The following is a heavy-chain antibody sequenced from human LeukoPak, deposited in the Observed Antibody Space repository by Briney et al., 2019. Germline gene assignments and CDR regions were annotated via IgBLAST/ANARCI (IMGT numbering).Heavy chain of an antibody. J-gene: IGHJ4*02. CDR3: AKSFSETERATITAY. D-gene: IGHD5-24*01. CDR1: GGSISSSSYY. Sequence: KPSETLSLTCTVSGGSISSSSYYWGWIRQPPGKGLECIGSIYYSGSTYYNPSLKSRVTISVDTSKNQFSLKLSSVTAADTAIYYCAKSFSETERATITAYWGQGTLVTVSS. CDR2: IYYSGST. V-gene: IGHV4-39*07.